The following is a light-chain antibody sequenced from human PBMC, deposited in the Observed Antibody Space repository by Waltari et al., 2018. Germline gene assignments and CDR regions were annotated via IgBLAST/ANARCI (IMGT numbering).Light chain of an antibody. CDR1: ESVSNY. CDR3: QQYNRWPRT. V-gene: IGKV3-11*01. CDR2: DAL. J-gene: IGKJ1*01. Sequence: IVLTQSPVTLSLSPGERATLSCKASESVSNYLAWYQQKPGQAPRLLIYDALKRATGIPVRFSGSGSGTDFTLTISSLEPEDFAVYYCQQYNRWPRTFGQGTKVEIK.